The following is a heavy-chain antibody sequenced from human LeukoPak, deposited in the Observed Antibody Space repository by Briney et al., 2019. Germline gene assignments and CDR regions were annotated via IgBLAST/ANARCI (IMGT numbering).Heavy chain of an antibody. CDR2: INHSGST. Sequence: SETLSLTCAVYGGSFSGYYWSWIRQPPGKGLEWIGEINHSGSTNCNPSLKSRVTISVDTSKNQFSLKLSSVTAADTAVYYCARGWTTVATPLDYWGQGTLVTVSS. V-gene: IGHV4-34*01. CDR1: GGSFSGYY. CDR3: ARGWTTVATPLDY. J-gene: IGHJ4*02. D-gene: IGHD4-17*01.